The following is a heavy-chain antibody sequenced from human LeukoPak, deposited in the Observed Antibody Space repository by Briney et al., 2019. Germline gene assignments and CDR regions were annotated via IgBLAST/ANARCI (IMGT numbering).Heavy chain of an antibody. CDR2: IYTSGSI. CDR1: GGSISSGSYY. Sequence: PSETLSLTCSVSGGSISSGSYYWSWIRQPAGKGLEWIGRIYTSGSINYNPSLKSRVTISVDTSKNQFSLKLSSVTAADTAIYYCANSAAVGTFYWGQGTLVTVSS. D-gene: IGHD6-13*01. V-gene: IGHV4-61*02. J-gene: IGHJ4*02. CDR3: ANSAAVGTFY.